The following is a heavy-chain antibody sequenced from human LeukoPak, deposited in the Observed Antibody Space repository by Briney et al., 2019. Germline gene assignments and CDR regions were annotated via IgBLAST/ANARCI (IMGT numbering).Heavy chain of an antibody. CDR1: GFTFSSYA. CDR2: ISGSGGSK. CDR3: AKASRDIPAAGPSGYYFDY. D-gene: IGHD6-13*01. V-gene: IGHV3-23*01. Sequence: GGSLRLSCAASGFTFSSYAMSWVRQAPGKGLEWVSAISGSGGSKYYADSVKGRFTISRDNSKNTLYLQMNSLRAEDTAIYYCAKASRDIPAAGPSGYYFDYWGQGTLVTVSS. J-gene: IGHJ4*02.